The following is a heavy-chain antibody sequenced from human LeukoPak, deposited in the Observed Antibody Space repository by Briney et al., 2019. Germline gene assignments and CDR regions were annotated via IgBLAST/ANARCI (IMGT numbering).Heavy chain of an antibody. Sequence: GGSLRLSCAASGFTFSNYAVMWVRQAPGQGLEWVSAITSGGAPRYADSVKGRFTISRDNSKNTLYLQMNSLRAEDTAVYYCAKDRYSSSWYYFDYWGQGTLVTVSS. CDR2: ITSGGAP. D-gene: IGHD6-13*01. J-gene: IGHJ4*02. CDR3: AKDRYSSSWYYFDY. V-gene: IGHV3-23*01. CDR1: GFTFSNYA.